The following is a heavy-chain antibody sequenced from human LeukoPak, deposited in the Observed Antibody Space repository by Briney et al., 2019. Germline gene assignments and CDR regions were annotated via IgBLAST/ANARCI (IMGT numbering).Heavy chain of an antibody. CDR3: ARVAYYDFVYYGMDV. V-gene: IGHV1-2*02. D-gene: IGHD3-3*01. CDR2: ISPNSGGT. Sequence: ASVKVSCTASGYTFTGYYMHWVRQAPGQGLEWMGWISPNSGGTDYAQKFQGRVTMTRDTSISTAYMELSWLTSDDTAVYYCARVAYYDFVYYGMDVWGQGTTVTVSS. CDR1: GYTFTGYY. J-gene: IGHJ6*02.